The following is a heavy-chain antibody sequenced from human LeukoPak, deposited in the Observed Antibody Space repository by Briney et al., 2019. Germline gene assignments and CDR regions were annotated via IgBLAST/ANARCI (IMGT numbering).Heavy chain of an antibody. CDR3: ARGVRVGNFDS. Sequence: SETLSLTCTVSGGSMSTYYWSWIRQPPGRGLQWIGYVFYSGSTNYNPSLKSRVTISVDTSKNQFSLKLSSVTAADTAVYYCARGVRVGNFDSWGQGTLVTVSS. D-gene: IGHD2-8*02. CDR1: GGSMSTYY. V-gene: IGHV4-59*01. J-gene: IGHJ4*02. CDR2: VFYSGST.